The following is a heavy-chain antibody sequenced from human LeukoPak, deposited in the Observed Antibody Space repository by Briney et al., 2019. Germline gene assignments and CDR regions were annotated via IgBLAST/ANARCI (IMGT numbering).Heavy chain of an antibody. D-gene: IGHD5-12*01. V-gene: IGHV1-46*01. Sequence: PWASVKVSCKAFGYIFTSYYMHWVRQAPGQGLEWMGIINPSGGSTSYAQKFQGRVTMTRDTSTSTVYMELSSLRSEDTAVYYCARRDRRGFNWFDPWGQGTLVTVSS. J-gene: IGHJ5*02. CDR1: GYIFTSYY. CDR3: ARRDRRGFNWFDP. CDR2: INPSGGST.